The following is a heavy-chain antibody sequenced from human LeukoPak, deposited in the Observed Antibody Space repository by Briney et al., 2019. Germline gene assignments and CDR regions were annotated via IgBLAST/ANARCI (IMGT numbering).Heavy chain of an antibody. CDR3: ARAPPRYYYNGMDV. J-gene: IGHJ6*04. Sequence: GGSLRLSRAASGFTFSTYDMHWVRQATGKGLEWVSGIGTAGDPYYADSVKGRFTISRENAKNSLDLQMNSLRAGDTAVYYCARAPPRYYYNGMDVWGKGTTVTVS. D-gene: IGHD1-14*01. V-gene: IGHV3-13*05. CDR1: GFTFSTYD. CDR2: IGTAGDP.